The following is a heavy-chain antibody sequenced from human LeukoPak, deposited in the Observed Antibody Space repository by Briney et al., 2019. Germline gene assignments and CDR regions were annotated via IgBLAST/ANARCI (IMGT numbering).Heavy chain of an antibody. CDR2: ISSSSSYI. CDR3: ARDPSGSYYYYYYYMDI. V-gene: IGHV3-21*01. J-gene: IGHJ6*03. Sequence: PGGSLRLSCAASGFTFSSYSMNWVRQAPGKGLEWVSSISSSSSYIYYADSVKGRFTISRDNAKNSLYLQMNSLRAEDTAVYYCARDPSGSYYYYYYYMDIWGKGTTVTVSS. CDR1: GFTFSSYS. D-gene: IGHD1-26*01.